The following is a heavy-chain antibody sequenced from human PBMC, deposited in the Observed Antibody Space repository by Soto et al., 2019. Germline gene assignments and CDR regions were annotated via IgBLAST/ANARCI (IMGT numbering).Heavy chain of an antibody. D-gene: IGHD1-26*01. CDR1: GFIFDDYG. CDR3: ARDSDFDY. J-gene: IGHJ4*02. Sequence: EVQLLESGGGVVRPGGSLRLSCAASGFIFDDYGMTWVRQAPGKGLEWVSGINWGGGSTGYADSVKGRFTISRDNAETSLYLQMNSLRAEDTALYYCARDSDFDYWGQGTLVTVSS. V-gene: IGHV3-20*04. CDR2: INWGGGST.